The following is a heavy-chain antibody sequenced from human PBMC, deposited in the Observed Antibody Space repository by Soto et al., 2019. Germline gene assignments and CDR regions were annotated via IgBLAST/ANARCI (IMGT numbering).Heavy chain of an antibody. D-gene: IGHD2-15*01. Sequence: ASVKVSFKASGYTFTGYYMHWVQQAPGQGLEWMGWINPNSGGTNYAQKFQGWVTMTRDTSISTAYMELSRLRSDDTAVYYCARWAYQGYCSGGSCLSGSDAFDIWGQGTMVTVSS. CDR1: GYTFTGYY. V-gene: IGHV1-2*04. CDR3: ARWAYQGYCSGGSCLSGSDAFDI. CDR2: INPNSGGT. J-gene: IGHJ3*02.